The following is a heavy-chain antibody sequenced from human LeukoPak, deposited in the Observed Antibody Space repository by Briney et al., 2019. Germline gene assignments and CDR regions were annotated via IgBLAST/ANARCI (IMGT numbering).Heavy chain of an antibody. CDR2: INHSGST. CDR1: GGSFSGYY. CDR3: VTYYFDSSGPKKNY. Sequence: PSETLSLTCAVYGGSFSGYYWSWIRQPPGKGLEWIGEINHSGSTNYNPSLKSRVTMSVDTSKKQFSLKLSSVTAADTAVYYCVTYYFDSSGPKKNYWGQGTLVTVSS. J-gene: IGHJ4*02. V-gene: IGHV4-34*01. D-gene: IGHD3-22*01.